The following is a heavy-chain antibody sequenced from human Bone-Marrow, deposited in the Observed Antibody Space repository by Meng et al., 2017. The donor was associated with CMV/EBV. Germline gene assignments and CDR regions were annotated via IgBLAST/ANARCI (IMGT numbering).Heavy chain of an antibody. J-gene: IGHJ4*02. Sequence: QVQLVQSGAEVKKPGAQLKVACKASGYTFTSYAMHWVRQAPGQRLEWMGWINAGNGNTKYSQKFQGRVTITRDTSASTAYMELSSLRSEDTAVYYCATAGLIVPALGFWGQGTLVTVSS. CDR3: ATAGLIVPALGF. D-gene: IGHD2-2*01. CDR1: GYTFTSYA. V-gene: IGHV1-3*01. CDR2: INAGNGNT.